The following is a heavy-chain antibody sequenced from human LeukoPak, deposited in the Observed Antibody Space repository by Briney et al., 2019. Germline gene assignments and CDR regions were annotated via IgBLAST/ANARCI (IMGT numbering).Heavy chain of an antibody. D-gene: IGHD3-16*02. Sequence: PGRSLRLSCAASGFTFRSYGMHWVRQAPGKGLEWVAVISYDGSNKYYADSVKGRFTISRDNSKSTLYLQMNSLRAEDTAVYYCARAGSVWGSYRHDAFDIWGQGTMVTVSS. V-gene: IGHV3-30*03. J-gene: IGHJ3*02. CDR2: ISYDGSNK. CDR1: GFTFRSYG. CDR3: ARAGSVWGSYRHDAFDI.